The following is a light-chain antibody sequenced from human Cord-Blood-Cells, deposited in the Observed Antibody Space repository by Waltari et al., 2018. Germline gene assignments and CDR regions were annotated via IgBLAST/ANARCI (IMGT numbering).Light chain of an antibody. Sequence: AIRITQSPSSLSASTGDRVTITCRASQGISSYLAWYQQKPGKAPNLLIYAASTLQSWVPSRFSGSGSGTDFTLTISCLQSEDFATYYCQQYYSYPQTFGQGTKVEIK. CDR3: QQYYSYPQT. CDR2: AAS. V-gene: IGKV1-8*01. J-gene: IGKJ1*01. CDR1: QGISSY.